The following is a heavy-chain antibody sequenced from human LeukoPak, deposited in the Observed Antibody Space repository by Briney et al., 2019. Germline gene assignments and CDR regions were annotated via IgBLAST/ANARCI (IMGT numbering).Heavy chain of an antibody. D-gene: IGHD3-10*01. CDR2: INHSGST. CDR3: ARGSYYGSGSYGAHYYYYMDV. J-gene: IGHJ6*03. Sequence: SETLSLTCAVYGGSFSGYYWSWIRQPPRKGLEWIGEINHSGSTNYNPSLKSRVTISVDTSKNQFSLKLSSVTAADTAVYYCARGSYYGSGSYGAHYYYYMDVWGKGTTVTVSS. V-gene: IGHV4-34*01. CDR1: GGSFSGYY.